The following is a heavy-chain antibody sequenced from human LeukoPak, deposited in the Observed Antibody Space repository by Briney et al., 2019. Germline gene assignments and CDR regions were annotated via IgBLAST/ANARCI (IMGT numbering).Heavy chain of an antibody. J-gene: IGHJ4*02. CDR1: GGSIDSSSYY. Sequence: SETLSLTCTVSGGSIDSSSYYWGWIRQPPGKGLEWIGSIYYSGSTYYNPSLKSRVTISVDTSKNQFSLKLSTVTAADTAVYYCSSSDYVYYFDYWGQGTLVTVSS. D-gene: IGHD4/OR15-4a*01. V-gene: IGHV4-39*01. CDR2: IYYSGST. CDR3: SSSDYVYYFDY.